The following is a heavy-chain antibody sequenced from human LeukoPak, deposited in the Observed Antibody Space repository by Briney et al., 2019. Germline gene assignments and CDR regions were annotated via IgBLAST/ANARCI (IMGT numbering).Heavy chain of an antibody. D-gene: IGHD7-27*01. CDR3: ASNTGTVFDY. J-gene: IGHJ4*02. Sequence: SETLSLTCTVSGGSISSYYWNWIRQPPGKGLEWIGYIYYTGSTNYSPSLKSRVTISLDMSKHQFSLTLTSVTAADTAVYYCASNTGTVFDYWGQGALVTVSS. CDR2: IYYTGST. CDR1: GGSISSYY. V-gene: IGHV4-59*01.